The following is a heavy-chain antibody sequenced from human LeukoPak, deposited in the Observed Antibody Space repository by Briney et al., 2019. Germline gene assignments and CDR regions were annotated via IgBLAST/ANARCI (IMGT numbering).Heavy chain of an antibody. CDR3: ARGGDVVPAAIQDYYYYGMDV. CDR1: GGTFSSYA. J-gene: IGHJ6*02. CDR2: IIPILGIA. V-gene: IGHV1-69*04. D-gene: IGHD2-2*01. Sequence: APVKVSCKASGGTFSSYAISWVRRAPGQGLEWMGRIIPILGIANYAQKFQGRVTITADKSTSTAYMELSSLRSEDTAVYYCARGGDVVPAAIQDYYYYGMDVWGQGTTVTVSS.